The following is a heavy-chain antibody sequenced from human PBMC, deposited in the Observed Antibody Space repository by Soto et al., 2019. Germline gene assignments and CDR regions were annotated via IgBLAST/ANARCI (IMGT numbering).Heavy chain of an antibody. Sequence: GGSLRLSCVASGFTFSTSVMHWVRQPPGKGLEWVALISNDGDEKYYGDSVEGRFSISRDNSKNTLYLQMSSLRAEDTAVYFCAKARVRIAGADSFDHWGQGTLVTVSS. V-gene: IGHV3-30*18. D-gene: IGHD1-26*01. CDR3: AKARVRIAGADSFDH. CDR1: GFTFSTSV. J-gene: IGHJ4*02. CDR2: ISNDGDEK.